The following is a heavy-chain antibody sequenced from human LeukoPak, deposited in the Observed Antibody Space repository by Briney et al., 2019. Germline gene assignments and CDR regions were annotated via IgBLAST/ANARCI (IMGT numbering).Heavy chain of an antibody. V-gene: IGHV1-8*01. CDR3: ARWRRIYGSSPDY. Sequence: ASVKVSCKASGYTFTSYDINWVRQAPGQGLEWMGWMNPNSGNTGYAQKFQGRVTMTRNTSISTAYMELSSLRSEDTAVYYCARWRRIYGSSPDYWGQGTLVTVSS. CDR1: GYTFTSYD. D-gene: IGHD3-10*01. J-gene: IGHJ4*02. CDR2: MNPNSGNT.